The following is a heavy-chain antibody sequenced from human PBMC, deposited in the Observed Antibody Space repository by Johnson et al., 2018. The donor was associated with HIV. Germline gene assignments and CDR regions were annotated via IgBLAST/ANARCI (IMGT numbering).Heavy chain of an antibody. D-gene: IGHD3-16*02. V-gene: IGHV3-30*04. J-gene: IGHJ3*02. CDR2: ISYDGSNK. CDR3: AGDPHRKRGKYRYDIGCFDM. Sequence: QVQLVESGGGVVQPGRSLRLSCAASGFTFSSYAMHWVRQAPGKGLEWVAVISYDGSNKYYADSVKGRFTISRDNSKNTLYLQMNSLRADDTAVYYCAGDPHRKRGKYRYDIGCFDMWGQGTMVSVSS. CDR1: GFTFSSYA.